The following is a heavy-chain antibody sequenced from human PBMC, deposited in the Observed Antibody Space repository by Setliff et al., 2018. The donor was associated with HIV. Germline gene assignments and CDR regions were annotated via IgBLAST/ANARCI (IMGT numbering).Heavy chain of an antibody. CDR2: MNPSGAT. CDR1: GSTLTNYD. Sequence: ASVKVSCKATGSTLTNYDINWVRQATGQGLEWMGWMNPSGATGYAQEFQGRVTMTRDTSISTAYMELISLRSEDTAVYYCSRVISGGGRELPDFDYWGQGTQVTVSS. J-gene: IGHJ4*02. V-gene: IGHV1-8*02. D-gene: IGHD3-16*01. CDR3: SRVISGGGRELPDFDY.